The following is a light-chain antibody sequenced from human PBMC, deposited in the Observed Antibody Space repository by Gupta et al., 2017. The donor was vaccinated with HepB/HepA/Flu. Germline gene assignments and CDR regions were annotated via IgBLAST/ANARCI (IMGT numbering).Light chain of an antibody. CDR1: SSNIGSNY. CDR2: RDN. V-gene: IGLV1-47*01. Sequence: QSVLTQPPSASGTPGPRVTISCSGSSSNIGSNYVYWYQQLPGTAPKLLIYRDNQRPSGVPDRFSGSKSGTSASLAISGLRSEDEADYYCAAWDASLRGVVFGGGTKLTVL. CDR3: AAWDASLRGVV. J-gene: IGLJ2*01.